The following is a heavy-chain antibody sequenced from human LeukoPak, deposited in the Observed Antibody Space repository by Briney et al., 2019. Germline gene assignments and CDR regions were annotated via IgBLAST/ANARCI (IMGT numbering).Heavy chain of an antibody. V-gene: IGHV4-39*01. D-gene: IGHD3-22*01. Sequence: SETLSLTCTVSGGSTSSSSFYWGWIRQPPGKGLECIGRISYSGRTYYNPSLQSRVTISVDTSKNQFSLRLSSVTAADTAVYYCARLRAYYYDSSGYYNFDFWGQGTLFTASS. CDR2: ISYSGRT. CDR3: ARLRAYYYDSSGYYNFDF. J-gene: IGHJ4*02. CDR1: GGSTSSSSFY.